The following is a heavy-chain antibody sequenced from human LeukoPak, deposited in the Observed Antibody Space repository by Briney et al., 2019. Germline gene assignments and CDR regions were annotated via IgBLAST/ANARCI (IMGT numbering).Heavy chain of an antibody. J-gene: IGHJ4*02. Sequence: GRSLRLSCAASGFTFSSYGMHWVRQAPGKGLEWVAVISYDGGNQYYADSVKGRFTISRDNAKNTLYLEMNSLRAEDTAVYYCARVGHCSSTACFIDYWGQGTLVTVSS. D-gene: IGHD2-2*01. V-gene: IGHV3-30*03. CDR3: ARVGHCSSTACFIDY. CDR2: ISYDGGNQ. CDR1: GFTFSSYG.